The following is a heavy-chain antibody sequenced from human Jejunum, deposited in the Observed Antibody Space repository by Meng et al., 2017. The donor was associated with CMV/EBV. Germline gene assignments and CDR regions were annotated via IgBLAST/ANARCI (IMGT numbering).Heavy chain of an antibody. CDR2: ITDSGDNT. V-gene: IGHV3-23*01. Sequence: SGFNFRMNPVAWVRQAAGKGLAWVSGITDSGDNTNYADSVKGRFTISRDNSKNTLYLQMNSLRAEDTDVYYCAKGRAGSTSCFDYWGQGTLVTVSS. D-gene: IGHD2-2*01. CDR3: AKGRAGSTSCFDY. CDR1: GFNFRMNP. J-gene: IGHJ4*02.